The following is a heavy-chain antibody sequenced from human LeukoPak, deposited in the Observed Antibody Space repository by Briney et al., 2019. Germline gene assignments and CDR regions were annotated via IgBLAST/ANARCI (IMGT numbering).Heavy chain of an antibody. Sequence: SETLSLTCTVSGGSISSSSFYWNWIRQPAGKGLEWIGRIYTSRTTTYNPSLKSRVTISVDTSKNQFSLKLSSVTAADTAVYYCARGRTLSRLRWFYYYYYMDVWGKGTTVTVSS. CDR2: IYTSRTT. CDR3: ARGRTLSRLRWFYYYYYMDV. V-gene: IGHV4-61*02. CDR1: GGSISSSSFY. J-gene: IGHJ6*03. D-gene: IGHD4-23*01.